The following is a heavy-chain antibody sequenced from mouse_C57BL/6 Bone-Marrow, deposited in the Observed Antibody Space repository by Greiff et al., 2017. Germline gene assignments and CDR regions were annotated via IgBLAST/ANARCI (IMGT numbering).Heavy chain of an antibody. CDR2: ISAGGSYT. CDR1: GFTFSSYA. J-gene: IGHJ3*01. D-gene: IGHD2-12*01. Sequence: EVQLQESGGGLVKPGGSLKFSCAASGFTFSSYAMSWVRQTPEKRLEWVATISAGGSYTYYPDNVKGRFTISRDNAKNNLYLQMSHLKSEDTAMYYCARVTILYPFAYWGQGTLVTVSA. V-gene: IGHV5-4*01. CDR3: ARVTILYPFAY.